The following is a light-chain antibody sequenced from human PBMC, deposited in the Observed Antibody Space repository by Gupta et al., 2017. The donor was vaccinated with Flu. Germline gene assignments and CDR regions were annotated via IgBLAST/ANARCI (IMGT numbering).Light chain of an antibody. CDR1: HFISAN. J-gene: IGKJ1*01. Sequence: EVVMTQSPATLSVSPGERVTLSCRASHFISANLAWYQQKPGQPPRLLIYGAFTRAAGVPARFSGRGPGTELTLTISSLQSEDFAVDYCQQVKDWPRTFGQGTKVEIK. V-gene: IGKV3D-15*01. CDR3: QQVKDWPRT. CDR2: GAF.